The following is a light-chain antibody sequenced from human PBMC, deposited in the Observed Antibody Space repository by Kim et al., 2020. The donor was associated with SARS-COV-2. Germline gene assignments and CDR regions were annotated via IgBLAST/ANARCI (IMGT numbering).Light chain of an antibody. Sequence: EIVLTQSPGTLSLSPGERATLSCRASQSVSSNDLSWYQQQPGQAPRLLIYGASSRATGIPDRFSGGGSGTDFTLTISRREAEDFAVYYCQKYGGPPYLLGQGTKLDI. CDR3: QKYGGPPYL. CDR2: GAS. CDR1: QSVSSND. J-gene: IGKJ2*01. V-gene: IGKV3-20*01.